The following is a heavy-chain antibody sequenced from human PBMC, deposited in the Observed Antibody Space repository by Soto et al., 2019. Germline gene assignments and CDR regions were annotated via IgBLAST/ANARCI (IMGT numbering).Heavy chain of an antibody. Sequence: QVQLVQSGAEVKKPGSSVKVSCKASGGTFSSYAISWVRQAPGQGLEWMGGIIPIFGTANYAQKFQGRVTNIAYASTSTAYIDLTCMGPADTAVHICASASIAASGNNYYYYGMDVWGQGTTVTVSS. V-gene: IGHV1-69*12. CDR1: GGTFSSYA. D-gene: IGHD6-13*01. CDR2: IIPIFGTA. CDR3: ASASIAASGNNYYYYGMDV. J-gene: IGHJ6*02.